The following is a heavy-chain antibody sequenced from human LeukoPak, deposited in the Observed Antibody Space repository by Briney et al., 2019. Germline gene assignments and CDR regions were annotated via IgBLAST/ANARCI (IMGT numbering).Heavy chain of an antibody. CDR2: VYYSGTT. J-gene: IGHJ4*02. V-gene: IGHV4-39*07. D-gene: IGHD6-13*01. CDR1: GGSITSSSHY. Sequence: PSETLSLTCTVSGGSITSSSHYWGWIRQPPGKGLEWIGSVYYSGTTYYNPSLKSRVTISVDTSKNQFSLKLSSVTAADTAVYYCAAAAAGTGFDYWGQGTLVTVSS. CDR3: AAAAAGTGFDY.